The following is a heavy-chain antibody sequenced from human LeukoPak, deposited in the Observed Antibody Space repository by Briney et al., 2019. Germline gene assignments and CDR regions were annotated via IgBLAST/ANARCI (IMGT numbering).Heavy chain of an antibody. CDR3: ARGTYYYDSSGYQRY. Sequence: GGSLRLSCEASGFTFSTFAMIWVRQAPGKGLEWVSSISSSSSYIYYADSVKGRFTISRDNAKNSLYLQMNSLRAEDTAVYYCARGTYYYDSSGYQRYWGQGTLVTVSS. D-gene: IGHD3-22*01. J-gene: IGHJ4*02. CDR2: ISSSSSYI. V-gene: IGHV3-21*01. CDR1: GFTFSTFA.